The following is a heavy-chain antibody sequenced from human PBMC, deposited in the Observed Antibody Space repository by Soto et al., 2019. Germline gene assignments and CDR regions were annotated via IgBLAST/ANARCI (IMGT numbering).Heavy chain of an antibody. CDR1: GGTFSSYT. J-gene: IGHJ3*02. CDR3: GRPQDIVVVPDAFDI. CDR2: IIPILGIA. Sequence: RASVKVSCKASGGTFSSYTISWVRQAPGQGLEWMGRIIPILGIANYAQKFQGRDTITADKSTSTDYMELSSLRSEDTAGYYCGRPQDIVVVPDAFDIWGQGTMVTVSS. D-gene: IGHD2-2*01. V-gene: IGHV1-69*02.